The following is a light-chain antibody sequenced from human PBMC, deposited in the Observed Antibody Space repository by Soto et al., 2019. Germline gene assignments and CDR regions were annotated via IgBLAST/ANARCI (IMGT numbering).Light chain of an antibody. V-gene: IGLV2-14*01. CDR1: SSDVGGYNY. J-gene: IGLJ1*01. CDR2: EVS. CDR3: SSHTSSNTRV. Sequence: QSALTQPASVSGSPGQSITISCTGTSSDVGGYNYVSWYQQHPGKAPKLMIYEVSNRPSGVSYRFSGSKSGNTASLTISGLQAEDVADYYCSSHTSSNTRVFGTGTKVTVL.